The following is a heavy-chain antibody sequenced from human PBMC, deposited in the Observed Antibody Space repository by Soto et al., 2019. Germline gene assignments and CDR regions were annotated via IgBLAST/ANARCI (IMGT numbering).Heavy chain of an antibody. Sequence: GGSLRLSCAASGFTFSSYGMHWVRQAPGKGLEWVAVISYDGSNKYYADSVKGRFTISRDNAKNSLYLQMGSLRDEDTAVYYCARQNWDFYSSYFDSWGQGTPVTVSS. D-gene: IGHD3-3*01. CDR2: ISYDGSNK. J-gene: IGHJ4*02. CDR3: ARQNWDFYSSYFDS. V-gene: IGHV3-30*03. CDR1: GFTFSSYG.